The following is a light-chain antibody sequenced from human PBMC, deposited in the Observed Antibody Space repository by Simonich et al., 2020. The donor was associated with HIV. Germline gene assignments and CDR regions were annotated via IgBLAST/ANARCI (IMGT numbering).Light chain of an antibody. J-gene: IGKJ5*01. V-gene: IGKV1-12*01. CDR2: DAS. Sequence: DIQMTQSPSSLSASVGDRVTITCQASQDIANSLNWYQQKPGKAPKLLIFDASNLQSGVPSRFSGSGSGTDFTLTISSLQPEDFATYYCQQANSFPITFGQGTRLEIK. CDR1: QDIANS. CDR3: QQANSFPIT.